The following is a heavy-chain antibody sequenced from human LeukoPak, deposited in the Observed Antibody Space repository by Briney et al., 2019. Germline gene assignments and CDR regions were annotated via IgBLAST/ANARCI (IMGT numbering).Heavy chain of an antibody. D-gene: IGHD3-10*01. CDR3: ATTETYYYGSGSPYAFDI. CDR2: IYPGDSDT. CDR1: GYSFTSYW. Sequence: GESLKISCKGSGYSFTSYWIGWVRQMPGKGLEWMGIIYPGDSDTRYSPSFQGQVTISADKSISTAYLQWSSLKASDTAMYYCATTETYYYGSGSPYAFDIWGQGTMVTVSS. J-gene: IGHJ3*02. V-gene: IGHV5-51*01.